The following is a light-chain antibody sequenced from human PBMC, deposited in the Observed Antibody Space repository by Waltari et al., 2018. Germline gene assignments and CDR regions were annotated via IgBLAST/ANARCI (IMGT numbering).Light chain of an antibody. V-gene: IGLV2-14*03. Sequence: QSALTQPASVSGSPGQSITISCTGTSSDVGGYNFVPWYQQYPGKAPKLVIYDVSARPSGASDRFSGSKSGNTASLVISGLQPEDEADYYCSSYTATRHYVFGTGTKVTVL. CDR1: SSDVGGYNF. CDR3: SSYTATRHYV. J-gene: IGLJ1*01. CDR2: DVS.